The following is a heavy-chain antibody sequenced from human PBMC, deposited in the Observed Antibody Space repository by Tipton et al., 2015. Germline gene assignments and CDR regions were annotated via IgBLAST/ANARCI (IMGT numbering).Heavy chain of an antibody. CDR2: IYSGGST. Sequence: SLRLSCAASGFTFSDSYMSWVRQAPGKGLEWVSVIYSGGSTYYADSVKGRFTISRDNSKNTLYLQMNSLRAEDTAVYYCARLVGVGSYYFDSWGQGTLVIVSS. D-gene: IGHD2-15*01. V-gene: IGHV3-53*01. CDR3: ARLVGVGSYYFDS. CDR1: GFTFSDSY. J-gene: IGHJ4*02.